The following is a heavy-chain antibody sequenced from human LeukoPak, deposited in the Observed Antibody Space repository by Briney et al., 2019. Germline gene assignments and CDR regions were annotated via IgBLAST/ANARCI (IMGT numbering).Heavy chain of an antibody. CDR1: GGSMTSYF. CDR3: ARANPNWNPPDY. V-gene: IGHV4-59*08. Sequence: PSETLSLTCSVSGGSMTSYFWSWIRPPPGKGLEWIGYVYHSGSTSYNPALKSRVSISEDTSKNQFSLKLSSVTAADTAVYYCARANPNWNPPDYWGQGTLVTVSS. D-gene: IGHD1-1*01. J-gene: IGHJ4*02. CDR2: VYHSGST.